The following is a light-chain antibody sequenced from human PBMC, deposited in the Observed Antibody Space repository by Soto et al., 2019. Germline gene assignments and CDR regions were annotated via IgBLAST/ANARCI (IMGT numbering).Light chain of an antibody. CDR3: SSYAGSNNYV. CDR1: SNDVGGYNY. Sequence: QSALTQPPSASGSPGQSVTISCTGTSNDVGGYNYVSWYQQHPGKAPKLMIYEVNKRPSGVPDRFSGSKSGNTASLTVSGLQAEDEADYYCSSYAGSNNYVFGTGTKVTVL. V-gene: IGLV2-8*01. J-gene: IGLJ1*01. CDR2: EVN.